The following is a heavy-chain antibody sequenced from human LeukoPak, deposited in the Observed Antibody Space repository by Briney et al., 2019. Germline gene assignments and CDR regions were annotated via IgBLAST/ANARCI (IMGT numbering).Heavy chain of an antibody. Sequence: GGSLRLSCAASGFTFSSYGMHWVRQAPGKGLEWVAVIWYDGSNKYYADSVKGRFTISRDNSKNTLYLQMNSLRAEDTAVYYCARGGGYVQPDVWGQGTTVTVSS. D-gene: IGHD5-18*01. CDR2: IWYDGSNK. V-gene: IGHV3-33*01. CDR3: ARGGGYVQPDV. CDR1: GFTFSSYG. J-gene: IGHJ6*02.